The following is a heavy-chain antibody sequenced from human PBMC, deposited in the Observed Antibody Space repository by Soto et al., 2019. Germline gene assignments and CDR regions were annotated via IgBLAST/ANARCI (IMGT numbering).Heavy chain of an antibody. D-gene: IGHD3-10*01. CDR3: ARGGVITSSSDAFDI. Sequence: PSETLSLTCTVSCGSISSYYWSWIRQPPGKGLEWIGYIYYSGSTNYNPSLKSRVTISVDTPKNQFSLKLSSVTAADTAVYYCARGGVITSSSDAFDIWGQGTMVTVSS. CDR2: IYYSGST. CDR1: CGSISSYY. J-gene: IGHJ3*02. V-gene: IGHV4-59*01.